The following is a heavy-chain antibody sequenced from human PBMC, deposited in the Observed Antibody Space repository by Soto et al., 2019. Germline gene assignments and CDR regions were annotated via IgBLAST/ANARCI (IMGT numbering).Heavy chain of an antibody. CDR3: AKFIWFGELSPFDY. J-gene: IGHJ4*02. V-gene: IGHV3-23*01. CDR1: GFTFSSYA. CDR2: ISGSGGST. Sequence: EVQLLESGGGLVQPGGSLRLSCAASGFTFSSYAMSWVRQAPGKGLEWVSDISGSGGSTIYADSVKGRFTISRDNSKNTLYLQMNSLRAEDTALYYCAKFIWFGELSPFDYWCQGALVSVSS. D-gene: IGHD3-10*01.